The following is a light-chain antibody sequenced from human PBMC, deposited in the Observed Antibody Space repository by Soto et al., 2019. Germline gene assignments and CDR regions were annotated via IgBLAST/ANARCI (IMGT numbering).Light chain of an antibody. CDR2: ATS. CDR3: QQYYSYPRT. J-gene: IGKJ1*01. CDR1: QDINIY. V-gene: IGKV1-16*01. Sequence: DIQMTQSPSSLSASVGDSFTITCRASQDINIYLAWFQQRPGKAPRSLIYATSTLQSGVPSRFSGSGSGTDFTLTISCLQSEDFATYYCQQYYSYPRTFGQGTKVDIK.